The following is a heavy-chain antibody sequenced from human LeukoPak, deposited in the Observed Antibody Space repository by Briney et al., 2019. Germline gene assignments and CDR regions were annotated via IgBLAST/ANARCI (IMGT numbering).Heavy chain of an antibody. V-gene: IGHV3-48*01. Sequence: PGGSLRLSCAASGYTFSSNSMNWVRQAPGKGLEWVSYISSSSSTIYYADSVKGRFTVSRDNSKNTLYLQMNSLRAEDTAVYYCARVGSHRNSGYDSWGQGTLVTVSS. J-gene: IGHJ5*01. CDR3: ARVGSHRNSGYDS. CDR1: GYTFSSNS. CDR2: ISSSSSTI. D-gene: IGHD5-12*01.